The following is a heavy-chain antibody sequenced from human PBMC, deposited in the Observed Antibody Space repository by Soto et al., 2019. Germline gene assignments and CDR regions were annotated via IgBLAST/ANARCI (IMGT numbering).Heavy chain of an antibody. V-gene: IGHV3-21*01. J-gene: IGHJ6*03. CDR2: ISSSSSYI. D-gene: IGHD2-2*01. Sequence: TGGSLRLSCAASGFTFSSYSMNWVRQAPGKGLEWVSFISSSSSYIYYADSVKGRFTISRDNAKNSLYLQMNSLRAEDTAVYYCARVGDIVVVPAAMRYYYYMDVWGKGTTVTVSS. CDR3: ARVGDIVVVPAAMRYYYYMDV. CDR1: GFTFSSYS.